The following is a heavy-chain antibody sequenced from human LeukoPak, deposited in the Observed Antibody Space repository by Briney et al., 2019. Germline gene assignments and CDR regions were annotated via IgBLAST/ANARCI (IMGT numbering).Heavy chain of an antibody. D-gene: IGHD3-10*01. J-gene: IGHJ4*02. CDR1: GGSISSGSYY. CDR3: ARELPYYYGSGSYYNVNFDY. CDR2: IYTSGSN. Sequence: SETLSLTCTVSGGSISSGSYYWSWIRQPAGKGLEWIGRIYTSGSNNYNPSLKSRVTISLDTSKNHFSLKLNSVTAADTAVYYCARELPYYYGSGSYYNVNFDYWGQGILVTVSS. V-gene: IGHV4-61*02.